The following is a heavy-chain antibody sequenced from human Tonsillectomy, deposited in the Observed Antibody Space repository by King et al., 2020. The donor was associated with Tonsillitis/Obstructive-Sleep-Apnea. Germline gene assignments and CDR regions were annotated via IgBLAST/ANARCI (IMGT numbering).Heavy chain of an antibody. Sequence: VQLQQSGPGLVKPSQTLSLTCAISGDRVSSNSASWNWIRQSLSRGLEWLGRTYYRSKWYSDSAVSVKSRISINPDTSKNQFSRQLNSVNSEYTAVYYCAGGEAGTTVARFEFWGQGTLVTVSS. CDR2: TYYRSKWYS. CDR3: AGGEAGTTVARFEF. D-gene: IGHD1-1*01. CDR1: GDRVSSNSAS. V-gene: IGHV6-1*01. J-gene: IGHJ4*02.